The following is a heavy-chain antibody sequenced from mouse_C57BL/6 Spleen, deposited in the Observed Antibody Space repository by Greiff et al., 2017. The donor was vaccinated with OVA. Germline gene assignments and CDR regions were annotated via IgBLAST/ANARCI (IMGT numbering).Heavy chain of an antibody. V-gene: IGHV1-26*01. Sequence: VHHQQSAPELVKPGASVKISCKASGYTFTDYYMNWVKQSHGKSLEWIGDINPNNGGTSYNQKFKGKATLTVDKSSSTAYMELHSLTSEDSAVYYCASYGAGDIDDWGTGTSVTVSS. CDR1: GYTFTDYY. CDR3: ASYGAGDIDD. J-gene: IGHJ1*03. CDR2: INPNNGGT. D-gene: IGHD1-1*02.